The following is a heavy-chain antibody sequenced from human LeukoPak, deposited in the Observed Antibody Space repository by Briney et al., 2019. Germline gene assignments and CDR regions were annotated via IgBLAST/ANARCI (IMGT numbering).Heavy chain of an antibody. V-gene: IGHV2-70*11. J-gene: IGHJ3*02. CDR3: ARIRVGETMIVWAFDI. Sequence: TLSLTCTVSGGSISSYYWSWIRQPPGKALEWLARIDWDDDKYYSTSLKTRLTISKDTSKNQVVLTMTNMDPVDTATYYCARIRVGETMIVWAFDIWGQGTMVTVSS. CDR1: GGSISSYYW. CDR2: IDWDDDK. D-gene: IGHD3-22*01.